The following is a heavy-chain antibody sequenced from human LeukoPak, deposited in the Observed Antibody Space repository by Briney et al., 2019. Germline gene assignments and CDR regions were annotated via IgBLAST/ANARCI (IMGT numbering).Heavy chain of an antibody. CDR3: ARGLPGRDGYNYGY. CDR1: GGTISSGGYY. D-gene: IGHD5-24*01. V-gene: IGHV4-30-2*01. J-gene: IGHJ4*02. CDR2: IYHSGST. Sequence: KSSETLSLTCTVSGGTISSGGYYWSWIRQPPGKGPEWIGYIYHSGSTYYNPSLKSRVTISVDRSKNQFSLKLSSVTAADTAVYYCARGLPGRDGYNYGYWGQGTLVTVSS.